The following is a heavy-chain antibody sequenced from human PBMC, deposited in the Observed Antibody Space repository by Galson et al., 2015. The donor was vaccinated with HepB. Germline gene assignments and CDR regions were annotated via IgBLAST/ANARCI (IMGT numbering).Heavy chain of an antibody. CDR2: MYPGDSRT. Sequence: QSGAEVKKPGEFLKISCKGSGYNFPTQWIAWVRQMPGKGLEWMGNMYPGDSRTRYSPSFQGQVIFSADKSISTAYLQWSSLKASDTAMYYCARHADCSGGSCYGWFDPWGQGTLVTVSS. J-gene: IGHJ5*02. V-gene: IGHV5-51*01. D-gene: IGHD2-15*01. CDR3: ARHADCSGGSCYGWFDP. CDR1: GYNFPTQW.